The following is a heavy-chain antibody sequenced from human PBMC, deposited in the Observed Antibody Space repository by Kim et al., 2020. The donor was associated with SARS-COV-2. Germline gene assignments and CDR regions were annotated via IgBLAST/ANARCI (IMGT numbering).Heavy chain of an antibody. CDR3: TRVAVTTFYFDY. CDR2: IRSKAYRGTT. CDR1: GFTFGEYA. Sequence: GGSLRLSCTASGFTFGEYAVSWVRQAPGKGLEWVGFIRSKAYRGTTEYAASVKGRFTVSRDDSKSIAYLQMNSLKTEDTAVYYCTRVAVTTFYFDYWGQG. V-gene: IGHV3-49*04. D-gene: IGHD4-17*01. J-gene: IGHJ4*02.